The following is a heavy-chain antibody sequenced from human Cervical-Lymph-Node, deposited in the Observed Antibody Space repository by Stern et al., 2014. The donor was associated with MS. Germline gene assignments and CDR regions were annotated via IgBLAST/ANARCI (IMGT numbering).Heavy chain of an antibody. V-gene: IGHV1-69*04. J-gene: IGHJ6*02. Sequence: QVQLVQSGAEVKKPGSSVKVSCKASGGTFTNYAFSWVRQAPGQGLDWMGRIIPTLGITNYAQKFQGRITITADKSTNTAYMELSSLRSEDTAVYSCARDLERVGEFRYPTNFYYGMDVWGQGTTVTVSS. CDR2: IIPTLGIT. CDR3: ARDLERVGEFRYPTNFYYGMDV. CDR1: GGTFTNYA. D-gene: IGHD3-10*01.